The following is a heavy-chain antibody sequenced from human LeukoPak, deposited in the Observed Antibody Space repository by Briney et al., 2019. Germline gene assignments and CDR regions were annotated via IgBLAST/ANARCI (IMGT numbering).Heavy chain of an antibody. V-gene: IGHV3-23*01. J-gene: IGHJ4*02. CDR2: ISGSGGGT. Sequence: GGSLRLSCAASGFTFSSYTMSWVRQAPGKGLEWVSAISGSGGGTYYADSVKGRFTISRDNSKNTLYLQMNSLSAEDTAVYYCAKERGRAVAGSPTDYWGQGTLVTVSS. CDR1: GFTFSSYT. CDR3: AKERGRAVAGSPTDY. D-gene: IGHD6-19*01.